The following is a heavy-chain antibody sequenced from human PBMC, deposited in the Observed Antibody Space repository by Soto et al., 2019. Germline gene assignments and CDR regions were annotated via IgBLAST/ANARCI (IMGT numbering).Heavy chain of an antibody. V-gene: IGHV1-69*02. Sequence: SVKVSCKASGGTFSSYTISWVRQAPGQGLEWMGRIIPILGIANYAQKFQGRVTITADKSTSTAYMELSSLRSEDTAVYYCARVPVYYYFMDVWGKGTTVTVSS. CDR3: ARVPVYYYFMDV. CDR2: IIPILGIA. J-gene: IGHJ6*03. D-gene: IGHD2-2*01. CDR1: GGTFSSYT.